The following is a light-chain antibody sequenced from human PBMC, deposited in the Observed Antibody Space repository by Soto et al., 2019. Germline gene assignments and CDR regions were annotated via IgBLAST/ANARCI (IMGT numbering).Light chain of an antibody. Sequence: QSVLTQPASVSGSHGQSITISCTGTSSDVAAYNFVSWYQQHPGEVPKLMIYVVIKRPSGISDRFSGSKSGNTASLTISGLQAEDESDYYCSAYTLANTVIFGGGTKLTVL. CDR3: SAYTLANTVI. CDR2: VVI. CDR1: SSDVAAYNF. J-gene: IGLJ2*01. V-gene: IGLV2-14*03.